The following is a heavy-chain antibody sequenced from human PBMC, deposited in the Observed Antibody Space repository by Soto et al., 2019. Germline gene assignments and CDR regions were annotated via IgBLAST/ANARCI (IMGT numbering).Heavy chain of an antibody. V-gene: IGHV1-69*13. CDR2: IIPIFGTA. CDR3: ARAEVAPTYYYYGMDV. Sequence: GASVKVSCKASGGTFSSYAISWVRQAPGQGLEWMGGIIPIFGTANYAQKFQGRVTITADESTSTAYMELSSLRSEDTAVYYCARAEVAPTYYYYGMDVWGQGTMVTVSS. CDR1: GGTFSSYA. J-gene: IGHJ6*02. D-gene: IGHD2-15*01.